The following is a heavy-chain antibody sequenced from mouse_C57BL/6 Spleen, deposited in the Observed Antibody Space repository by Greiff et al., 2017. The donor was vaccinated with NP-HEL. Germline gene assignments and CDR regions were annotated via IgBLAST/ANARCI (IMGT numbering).Heavy chain of an antibody. CDR1: GYAFSSSW. J-gene: IGHJ4*01. D-gene: IGHD1-3*01. CDR2: IYPGDGDT. Sequence: QVQLQQSGPELVKPGASVKISCKASGYAFSSSWMNWVKQRPGKGLEWIGRIYPGDGDTNYNGKFKGKATLTADKSSSTAYMQLSSLTSEDSAVYFCAREGLNSYAIDYWGQGTSVTVSS. CDR3: AREGLNSYAIDY. V-gene: IGHV1-82*01.